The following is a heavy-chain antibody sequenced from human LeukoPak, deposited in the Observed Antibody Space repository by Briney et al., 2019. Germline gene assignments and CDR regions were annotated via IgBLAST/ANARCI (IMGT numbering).Heavy chain of an antibody. CDR3: AFVSRWSSSSPLDY. Sequence: PSETLSLTCTVSGGSISSSSYYWGWIRQPPGKGLEWIGSIYYSGSTYYNPSLKSRVTISVDTSKNQFSLKLSSVTAADTAVYYCAFVSRWSSSSPLDYWGKGTLVTVSS. J-gene: IGHJ4*02. D-gene: IGHD6-6*01. CDR1: GGSISSSSYY. V-gene: IGHV4-39*01. CDR2: IYYSGST.